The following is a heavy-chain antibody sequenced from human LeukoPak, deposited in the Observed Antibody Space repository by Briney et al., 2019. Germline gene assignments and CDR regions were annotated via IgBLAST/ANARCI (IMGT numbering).Heavy chain of an antibody. CDR2: IIPIFGTA. CDR1: GGTFSSYA. CDR3: ARGELRFLEWLLPAYNWFDP. J-gene: IGHJ5*02. D-gene: IGHD3-3*01. Sequence: ASVKVSCKASGGTFSSYAISWVRQAPGQGLEWMGRIIPIFGTANYAQKFQGRVTITTDESTSTAYMELSSLRSEDTAVYYCARGELRFLEWLLPAYNWFDPWGQGTLVTVSS. V-gene: IGHV1-69*05.